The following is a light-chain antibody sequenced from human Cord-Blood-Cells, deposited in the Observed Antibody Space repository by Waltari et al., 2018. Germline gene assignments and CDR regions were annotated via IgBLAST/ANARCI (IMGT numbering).Light chain of an antibody. CDR1: SSDVGGYNY. CDR3: SSYTSSSTLGV. J-gene: IGLJ3*02. V-gene: IGLV2-14*01. CDR2: EVS. Sequence: QSALTQPASVSGSPGQSITISCTGTSSDVGGYNYVSWYQQHPGKAPKLMIYEVSNRPSGFSNRFSCSKSGNTASLTISGLQAEDEADYYCSSYTSSSTLGVFGGGTKLTVL.